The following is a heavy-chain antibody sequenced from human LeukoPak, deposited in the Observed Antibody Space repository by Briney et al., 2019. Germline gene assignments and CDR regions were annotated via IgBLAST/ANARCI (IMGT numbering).Heavy chain of an antibody. J-gene: IGHJ5*02. V-gene: IGHV4-30-2*01. CDR3: ARDFHSLRSIWTHPKYNWFDP. Sequence: PSETLSLTCTVSGGSISSGGYYWSWIRQPPGKGLEWIGYIYHSGSTYYNPSLKSRVTISVDRSKNQFSLKLSSVTAADTAVYYCARDFHSLRSIWTHPKYNWFDPWGQGTLVTVSS. CDR1: GGSISSGGYY. CDR2: IYHSGST. D-gene: IGHD3/OR15-3a*01.